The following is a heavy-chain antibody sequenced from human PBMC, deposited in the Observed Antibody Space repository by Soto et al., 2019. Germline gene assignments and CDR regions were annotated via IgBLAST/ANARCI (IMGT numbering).Heavy chain of an antibody. Sequence: SGPTLVNPTQTLTLTCTFSGFSLTTSEMSVSWIRQPPGKALEWLALIDGDDDKYYSTSLKTRLTISKDTSTKQVVLTMTNMDPVDTAAYFCARATSYTSSWPSNWFDPWGQGTLVTSPQ. D-gene: IGHD2-2*01. CDR1: GFSLTTSEMS. CDR2: IDGDDDK. J-gene: IGHJ5*02. V-gene: IGHV2-70*01. CDR3: ARATSYTSSWPSNWFDP.